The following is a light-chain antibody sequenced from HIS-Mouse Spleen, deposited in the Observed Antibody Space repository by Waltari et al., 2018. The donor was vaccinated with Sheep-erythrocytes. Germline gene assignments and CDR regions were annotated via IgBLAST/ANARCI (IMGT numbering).Light chain of an antibody. J-gene: IGKJ1*01. CDR1: KSISSY. CDR2: AAS. Sequence: DYKMTQSPSSVSASVRDRDTNTCRASKSISSYLNWYQQKPGKAPKLLIYAASSLQSGVPSRFSGSGSGTDFTLTISSLQPEDFATYYCQQSYSTPRTFGQGTKVEIK. CDR3: QQSYSTPRT. V-gene: IGKV1-39*01.